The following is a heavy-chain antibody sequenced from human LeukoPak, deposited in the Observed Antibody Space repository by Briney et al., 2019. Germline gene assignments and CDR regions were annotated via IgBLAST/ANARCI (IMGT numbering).Heavy chain of an antibody. CDR3: AKDTWYMWNFGGSIDY. V-gene: IGHV3-30*18. Sequence: GKSLRLSCGASGFTFTSFGMHWVRQAPGKGLECVATISSDGKNKYHADSVKGRFTISRDNSNNTLFLQMNSLRPEDTAIYYCAKDTWYMWNFGGSIDYWGQGIMVTVSS. D-gene: IGHD1-7*01. CDR2: ISSDGKNK. J-gene: IGHJ4*02. CDR1: GFTFTSFG.